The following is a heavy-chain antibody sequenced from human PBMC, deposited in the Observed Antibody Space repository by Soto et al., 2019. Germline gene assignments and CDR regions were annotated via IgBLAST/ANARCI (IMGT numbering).Heavy chain of an antibody. CDR1: GYTFTGYY. V-gene: IGHV1-2*04. J-gene: IGHJ4*02. CDR2: INPNSGRT. CDR3: ARGTSPTAAGEHIDY. D-gene: IGHD6-13*01. Sequence: ASVKVSCKASGYTFTGYYMHWVRQAPGQGLEWMGWINPNSGRTNYAQKFQGWVTMTRDTSISTAYMELSRLRSDDTAVYYCARGTSPTAAGEHIDYWGQGTLVTVSS.